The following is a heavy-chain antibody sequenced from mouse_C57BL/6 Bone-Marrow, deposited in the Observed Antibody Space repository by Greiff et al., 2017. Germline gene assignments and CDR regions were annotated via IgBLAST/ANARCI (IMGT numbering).Heavy chain of an antibody. CDR3: ARALYVSRRYFDY. CDR1: GFTFSDYG. D-gene: IGHD1-1*01. J-gene: IGHJ2*01. V-gene: IGHV5-17*01. CDR2: ISSGSSTI. Sequence: EVQVVESGGGLVKPGGSLKLSCAASGFTFSDYGMHWVRQAPEKGLEWVAYISSGSSTIYYADTVKGRFTISRDHAKNTLFLQKTSLRSEDTTMFYCARALYVSRRYFDYWGQGTTRTVSS.